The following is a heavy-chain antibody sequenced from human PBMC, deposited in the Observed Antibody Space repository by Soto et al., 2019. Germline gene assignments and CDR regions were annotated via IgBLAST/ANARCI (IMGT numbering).Heavy chain of an antibody. CDR2: VYYTGDT. CDR3: VRQGIDYLHGLVDV. CDR1: SGPDRSHN. V-gene: IGHV4-59*08. Sequence: QVQLQQSGPRLVKPSETLSLTCTVSSGPDRSHNWGWIRQPPGRGLEWIGYVYYTGDTAYNPSLRGRVTISADTSTNDISFTLNSVTAADTAVYYCVRQGIDYLHGLVDVWGQRTTVSVSS. J-gene: IGHJ6*02. D-gene: IGHD4-17*01.